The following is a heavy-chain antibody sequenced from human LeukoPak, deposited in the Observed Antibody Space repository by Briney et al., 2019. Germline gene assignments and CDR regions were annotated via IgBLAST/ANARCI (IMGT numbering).Heavy chain of an antibody. CDR3: ARDTEMATITGRFFDY. D-gene: IGHD5-24*01. CDR1: GGSISGSSYY. CDR2: IYYSGST. J-gene: IGHJ4*02. Sequence: SETLSLTCTVSGGSISGSSYYWGWIRRPPGKGLEWIGSIYYSGSTYYNPSLKSRVTISVDTSKNQFSLKLSSVTAADTAVYYCARDTEMATITGRFFDYWGQGTLVTVSS. V-gene: IGHV4-39*07.